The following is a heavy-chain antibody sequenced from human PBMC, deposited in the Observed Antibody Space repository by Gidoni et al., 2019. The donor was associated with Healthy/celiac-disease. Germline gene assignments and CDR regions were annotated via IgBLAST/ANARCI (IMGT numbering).Heavy chain of an antibody. CDR2: IIPIFGTA. CDR1: GGTFSSYA. CDR3: ARVRYCGGDCYRGGGYGMDV. Sequence: QVQLVQSGAEVKKPGSSVKVSCTASGGTFSSYAISWVRQAPGQGREWMGGIIPIFGTANYAQKFQGRVTITADESTSTAYMELSSLRSEDTAVYYCARVRYCGGDCYRGGGYGMDVWGQGTTVTVSS. D-gene: IGHD2-21*02. V-gene: IGHV1-69*01. J-gene: IGHJ6*02.